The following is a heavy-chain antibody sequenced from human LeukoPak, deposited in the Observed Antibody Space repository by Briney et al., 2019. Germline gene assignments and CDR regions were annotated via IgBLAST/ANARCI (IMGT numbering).Heavy chain of an antibody. CDR1: GYSVSNGYY. J-gene: IGHJ4*02. CDR2: IYHRGST. CDR3: ARGAEYYAIWRGYAGYSDY. V-gene: IGHV4-38-2*02. D-gene: IGHD3-3*01. Sequence: SETLSLTCTVSGYSVSNGYYWGWIRQPPGKGLEWVGSIYHRGSTYYNPSLRSRVTISLDRSKKKFSLKLTSVTAADTAVYFCARGAEYYAIWRGYAGYSDYWGQGISVTVSS.